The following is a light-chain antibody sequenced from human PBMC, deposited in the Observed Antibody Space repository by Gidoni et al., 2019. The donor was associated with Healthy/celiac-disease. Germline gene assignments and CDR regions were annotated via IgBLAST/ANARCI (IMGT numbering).Light chain of an antibody. Sequence: QSALTPPASVSVSPGQSLTISCTGTSSDVGGYNYVSWYPQHPGKAPKLMIYEVSHRPSGVSNRFSGSKSGNTASLTISGLQAEDEADYYCSSYTSSSTLVFGTGTKVTVL. CDR3: SSYTSSSTLV. CDR2: EVS. V-gene: IGLV2-14*01. CDR1: SSDVGGYNY. J-gene: IGLJ1*01.